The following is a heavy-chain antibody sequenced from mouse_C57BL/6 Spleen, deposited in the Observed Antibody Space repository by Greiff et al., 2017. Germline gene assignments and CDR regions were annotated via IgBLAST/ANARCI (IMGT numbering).Heavy chain of an antibody. CDR2: IDPENGDT. V-gene: IGHV14-4*01. CDR1: GFNIKDDY. CDR3: TTLYGYDEEDYAMDY. Sequence: EVQLQQSGAELVRPGASVKLSCTASGFNIKDDYMHWVKQRPEQGLEWIGWIDPENGDTEYASKFQGKATITADTSSTTAYLQLSSLTSEDTAVYYCTTLYGYDEEDYAMDYWGQGTSVTVSS. D-gene: IGHD2-2*01. J-gene: IGHJ4*01.